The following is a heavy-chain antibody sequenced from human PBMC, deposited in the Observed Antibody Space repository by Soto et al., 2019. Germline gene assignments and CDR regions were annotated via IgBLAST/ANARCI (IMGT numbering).Heavy chain of an antibody. V-gene: IGHV2-5*02. CDR1: GFSLNASGVG. J-gene: IGHJ6*02. D-gene: IGHD6-19*01. CDR2: IYWDDDK. CDR3: ASAGYNSGWGLYYYYYGMDV. Sequence: QSTLKESGPTLVQPKQTLTLTCTFSGFSLNASGVGVGWIRQPPGKALEWLALIYWDDDKRYSPSLKSRLTITKDSSKNQVVVTMTNMDPVDTATYYCASAGYNSGWGLYYYYYGMDVWGQGTTVTVSS.